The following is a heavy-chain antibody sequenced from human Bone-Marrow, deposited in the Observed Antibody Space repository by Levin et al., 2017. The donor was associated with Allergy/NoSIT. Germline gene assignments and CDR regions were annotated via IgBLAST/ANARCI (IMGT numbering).Heavy chain of an antibody. V-gene: IGHV4-39*01. D-gene: IGHD5-18*01. CDR3: ARQGVDTSLVTGYFDY. J-gene: IGHJ4*02. Sequence: KASETLSLTCTVSGASINSPTHYWGWIRQPPGKGPECVGTIYYRGSTYYNPSLKSRVTMSVDRTRNQFSLRLTSVTAADTAVYYCARQGVDTSLVTGYFDYWGQGILVTASS. CDR2: IYYRGST. CDR1: GASINSPTHY.